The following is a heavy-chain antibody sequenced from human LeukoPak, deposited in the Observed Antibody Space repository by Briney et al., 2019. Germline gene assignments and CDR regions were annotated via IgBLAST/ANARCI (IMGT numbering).Heavy chain of an antibody. CDR2: ISSSGGTT. V-gene: IGHV3-23*01. CDR1: GFIFRSYG. Sequence: GGSLRLSCAASGFIFRSYGMSWVRQAPGKGLEWVSGISSSGGTTHYADSVQGRFTISRDNSKNTLYLQMNSLRAEDTAVYYCAKDLWVGMATIIWSAFDIWGQGTMVTVSS. D-gene: IGHD5-24*01. CDR3: AKDLWVGMATIIWSAFDI. J-gene: IGHJ3*02.